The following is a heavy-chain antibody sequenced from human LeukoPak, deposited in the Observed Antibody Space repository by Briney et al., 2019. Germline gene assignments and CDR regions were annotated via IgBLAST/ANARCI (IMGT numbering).Heavy chain of an antibody. D-gene: IGHD2-8*02. CDR3: AKHYWLLETYYFDL. CDR2: ISGSGGTT. J-gene: IGHJ3*01. CDR1: GFTFNNYA. V-gene: IGHV3-23*01. Sequence: GGSLRLSCAASGFTFNNYAMSWVRQAPGKGLEWVSAISGSGGTTYYADSVKGRFTISRDNSKNTLYLQMNSLRAEDTALYYCAKHYWLLETYYFDLWGRGTMVTVSS.